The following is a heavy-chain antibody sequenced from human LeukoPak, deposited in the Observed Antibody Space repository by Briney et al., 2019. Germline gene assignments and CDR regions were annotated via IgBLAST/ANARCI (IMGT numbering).Heavy chain of an antibody. CDR3: AKTHYEILTDPNYFDS. J-gene: IGHJ4*02. CDR1: GYSFSNYW. Sequence: GESLKISCKGSGYSFSNYWIGWVRQMPGKGLEWVGIILPGNYDTRHSPSFQGQVTMSADNPISTAYLQWSSLKAADTAMYYWAKTHYEILTDPNYFDSWGQGTLVTVSS. D-gene: IGHD3-9*01. CDR2: ILPGNYDT. V-gene: IGHV5-51*04.